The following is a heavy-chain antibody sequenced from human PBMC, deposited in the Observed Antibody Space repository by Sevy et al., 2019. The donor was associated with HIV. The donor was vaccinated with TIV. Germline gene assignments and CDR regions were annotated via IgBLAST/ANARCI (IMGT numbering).Heavy chain of an antibody. CDR3: AKEDFRGFDA. CDR1: GFTCISHP. CDR2: ISSSGGST. Sequence: GGSLRLSCASSGFTCISHPMTWVRQAPGKGLEWVASISSSGGSTYYADSVKGRFTISRDNSKKMVDLQLNSLGVAETAVYFCAKEDFRGFDAWGQGTLVTVSS. D-gene: IGHD6-25*01. V-gene: IGHV3-23*01. J-gene: IGHJ5*02.